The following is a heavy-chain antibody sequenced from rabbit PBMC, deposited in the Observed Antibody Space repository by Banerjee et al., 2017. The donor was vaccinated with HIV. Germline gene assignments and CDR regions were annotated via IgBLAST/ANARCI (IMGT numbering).Heavy chain of an antibody. D-gene: IGHD4-1*01. V-gene: IGHV1S45*01. J-gene: IGHJ4*01. CDR2: INTSSGST. CDR3: ARNDFSSAWGADL. Sequence: EGSLTLTCKASGFDFSSNAICWVRQAPGKGLEWIACINTSSGSTVYATWAKGRFTISRTSSTTVALQMTSLTAADTATYFCARNDFSSAWGADLWGPGTLVTVS. CDR1: GFDFSSNA.